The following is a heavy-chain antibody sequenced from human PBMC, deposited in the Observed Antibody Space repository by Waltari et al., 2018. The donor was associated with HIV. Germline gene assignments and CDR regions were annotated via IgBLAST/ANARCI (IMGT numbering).Heavy chain of an antibody. CDR2: MNPNTGDT. CDR3: ARVRRPSGSYYLSY. V-gene: IGHV1-8*01. D-gene: IGHD1-26*01. J-gene: IGHJ4*02. Sequence: QVQLVQSGAEVKKPGASVKVSCKASGYTFTSYNNYWVRRAPGQGLEWMGWMNPNTGDTAYAQKFQGRVTMTRNTSMSTAYMELSSLRSEDTAVYYCARVRRPSGSYYLSYWGQGTLVTVSS. CDR1: GYTFTSYN.